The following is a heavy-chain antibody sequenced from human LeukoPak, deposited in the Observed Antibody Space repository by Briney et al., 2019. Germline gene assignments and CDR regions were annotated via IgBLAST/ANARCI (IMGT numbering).Heavy chain of an antibody. Sequence: SETLSLTCTVSGGSISSRSYYWGWIRQPPGKGLEWIGSIYYGGSTYYNPSLKSRVTISVDTSKNQFSLKLSSVTAADTAVYYCARVLGPGKRNAFDIWGQGTMVTVSS. J-gene: IGHJ3*02. D-gene: IGHD2-15*01. CDR2: IYYGGST. CDR3: ARVLGPGKRNAFDI. CDR1: GGSISSRSYY. V-gene: IGHV4-39*07.